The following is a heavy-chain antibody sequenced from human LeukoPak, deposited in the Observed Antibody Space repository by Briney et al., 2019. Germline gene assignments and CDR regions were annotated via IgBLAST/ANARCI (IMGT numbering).Heavy chain of an antibody. Sequence: PSETLSLTCTVSGGSISSYYWSWIRQPPGKGLEWIGYIYYSGSTNYNPSLKSRVTISVDTSKNQFSLKLSSVTAADTAVYYCAREVRGVRYFDYWGQGTLATVSS. D-gene: IGHD3-9*01. CDR1: GGSISSYY. J-gene: IGHJ4*02. CDR3: AREVRGVRYFDY. CDR2: IYYSGST. V-gene: IGHV4-59*01.